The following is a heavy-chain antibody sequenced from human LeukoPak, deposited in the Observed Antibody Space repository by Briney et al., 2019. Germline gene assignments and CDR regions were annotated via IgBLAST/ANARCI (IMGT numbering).Heavy chain of an antibody. D-gene: IGHD3-10*01. CDR3: ARGQYYYASGSSFLKRGVSAFDI. CDR1: GGTFSSYA. CDR2: IIPIFGTV. V-gene: IGHV1-69*06. J-gene: IGHJ3*02. Sequence: SVKVSCKASGGTFSSYAISWVRQAPGQGLEWMGGIIPIFGTVNYAQKFQGRGTITADKSTSTAYMELSSMRSEDMAVYYCARGQYYYASGSSFLKRGVSAFDIWGQGTMVTVSS.